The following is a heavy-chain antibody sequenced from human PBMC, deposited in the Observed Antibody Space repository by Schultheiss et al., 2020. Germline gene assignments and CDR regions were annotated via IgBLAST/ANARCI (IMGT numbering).Heavy chain of an antibody. CDR1: GFTFSNYY. J-gene: IGHJ4*02. CDR2: ISGGGGTNT. D-gene: IGHD1-26*01. V-gene: IGHV3-11*04. CDR3: AKDGEWEPFDY. Sequence: GGSLRLSCAASGFTFSNYYMSWIRQTPGKGLEWVSYISGGGGTNTHYADSVKGRFTISRDNAKTSLYLQMNSLRAEDTAVYYCAKDGEWEPFDYWGQGTLVTVSS.